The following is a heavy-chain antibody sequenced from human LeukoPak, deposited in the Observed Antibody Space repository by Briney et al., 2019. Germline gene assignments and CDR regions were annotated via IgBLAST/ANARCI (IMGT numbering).Heavy chain of an antibody. CDR2: ISSSGSAI. V-gene: IGHV3-11*04. CDR1: GFIFSDYY. Sequence: GGSLRLSCAASGFIFSDYYMSWVRQAPGKGLEWVSYISSSGSAIYYADSVRGRFAISRDNAENSLYLQMNSLRAEDTAVYYCARHNSAYDPWGQGTLVTVSS. D-gene: IGHD5-12*01. CDR3: ARHNSAYDP. J-gene: IGHJ5*02.